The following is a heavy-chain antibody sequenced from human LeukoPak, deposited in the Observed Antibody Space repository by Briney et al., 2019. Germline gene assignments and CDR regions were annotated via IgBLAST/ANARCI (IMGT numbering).Heavy chain of an antibody. CDR1: GFTFSSYS. CDR2: ISSSSSYI. Sequence: GGSLRLSCAASGFTFSSYSMNWVRQAPGKGLEWVSSISSSSSYIYYADSVKGRFTISRDNSENTLYLQMNSLRAEDTAVYYCAKDGGTSGYYAGFVDYWGQGTMVTVSS. CDR3: AKDGGTSGYYAGFVDY. J-gene: IGHJ4*02. V-gene: IGHV3-21*01. D-gene: IGHD3-22*01.